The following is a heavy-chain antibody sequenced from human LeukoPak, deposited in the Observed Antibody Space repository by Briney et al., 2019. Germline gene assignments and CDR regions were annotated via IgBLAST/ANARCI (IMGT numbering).Heavy chain of an antibody. CDR3: ARDAYYCGTISCRWYYFDY. V-gene: IGHV1-24*01. J-gene: IGHJ4*02. CDR2: FDPEDGET. CDR1: GYTLTELS. Sequence: ASVKVSCKVSGYTLTELSMHWVRQAPGKGLGWRGGFDPEDGETIYAQKFQGRVTMTEDTSTDTAYMELSSLRSEDTAVYYCARDAYYCGTISCRWYYFDYWGQGTQVTASS. D-gene: IGHD2-2*01.